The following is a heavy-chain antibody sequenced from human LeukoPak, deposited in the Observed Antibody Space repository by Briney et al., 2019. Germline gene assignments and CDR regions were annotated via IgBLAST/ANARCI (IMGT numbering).Heavy chain of an antibody. D-gene: IGHD4-11*01. J-gene: IGHJ4*02. V-gene: IGHV3-21*01. Sequence: GGSLRLSCAASGFTFSSYSMSWVRQAPGKGLEWVSSISSSSSYIYYADSVKGRFTISRDNAKNSLYLQMNSLRAEDTAVYYCARAISSNYRPEYYFDYWGQGTLVTVSS. CDR3: ARAISSNYRPEYYFDY. CDR2: ISSSSSYI. CDR1: GFTFSSYS.